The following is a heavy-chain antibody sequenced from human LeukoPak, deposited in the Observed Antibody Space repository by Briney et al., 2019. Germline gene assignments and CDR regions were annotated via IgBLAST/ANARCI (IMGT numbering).Heavy chain of an antibody. CDR2: INQDGTEK. J-gene: IGHJ6*02. V-gene: IGHV3-7*01. CDR3: VRAMDV. CDR1: GFTFSNAW. Sequence: GGSLRLSCAASGFTFSNAWMNWVRQAPGKGLEWVANINQDGTEKYYVDSVKGRFTISRDNARTSVFLQMNSLGAEDTSVYYCVRAMDVWGQGTTVTVSS.